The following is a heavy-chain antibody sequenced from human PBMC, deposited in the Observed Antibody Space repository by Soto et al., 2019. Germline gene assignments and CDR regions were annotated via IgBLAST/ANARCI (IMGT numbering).Heavy chain of an antibody. V-gene: IGHV3-23*01. CDR1: GFTFSSYA. CDR3: AKVKVFGDILDYYYGMDV. D-gene: IGHD2-15*01. CDR2: ISGSGGST. J-gene: IGHJ6*02. Sequence: PXGSLRLSCAASGFTFSSYAMSGVRQAPGKGLEWVSAISGSGGSTYYADSVKGRFTISRDNSKNTLYLQMNSLRAEDTAVYYCAKVKVFGDILDYYYGMDVWGQGTTVTVSS.